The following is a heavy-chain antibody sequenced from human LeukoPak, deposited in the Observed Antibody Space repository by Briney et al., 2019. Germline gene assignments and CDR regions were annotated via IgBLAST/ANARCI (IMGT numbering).Heavy chain of an antibody. J-gene: IGHJ4*02. CDR3: ARDSRRITMIVVVPPDY. Sequence: GASVKVSCKASGYTFTGYYMHWVRQAPGQGLGWMGRINPNSGGTNYAQKFQGRVTMTRDTSISTAYMELSRLRSDDTAVYYCARDSRRITMIVVVPPDYWGQGTLVTVSS. CDR2: INPNSGGT. D-gene: IGHD3-22*01. CDR1: GYTFTGYY. V-gene: IGHV1-2*06.